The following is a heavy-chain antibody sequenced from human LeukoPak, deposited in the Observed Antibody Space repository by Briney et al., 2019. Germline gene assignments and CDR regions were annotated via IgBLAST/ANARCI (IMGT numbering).Heavy chain of an antibody. D-gene: IGHD6-13*01. CDR1: GYTFTSYD. V-gene: IGHV1-8*01. J-gene: IGHJ5*02. CDR2: MNPNSGNT. CDR3: ASASVPGSSWYPRWFDP. Sequence: GASVKVSCKASGYTFTSYDINWVRQATGQGLEWMGWMNPNSGNTGYAQKFQGRVTMTRNTSISTAYMELSSLRSEDTAVYYCASASVPGSSWYPRWFDPWGQGTLVTVSS.